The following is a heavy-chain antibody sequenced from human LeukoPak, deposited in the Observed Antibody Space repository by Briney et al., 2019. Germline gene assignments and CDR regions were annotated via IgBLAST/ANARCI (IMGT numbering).Heavy chain of an antibody. CDR2: ISYDGSNK. D-gene: IGHD6-13*01. V-gene: IGHV3-30*18. CDR3: VKDFHNSWTFDY. CDR1: GITFSSYA. Sequence: GGSLRLSCAASGITFSSYAMHWVRQAPGKGLEWVAVISYDGSNKYYADSVKGRFTISRDTSKNILYLQMNSLRVEDTAVYYCVKDFHNSWTFDYWGQGTLVTVSS. J-gene: IGHJ4*02.